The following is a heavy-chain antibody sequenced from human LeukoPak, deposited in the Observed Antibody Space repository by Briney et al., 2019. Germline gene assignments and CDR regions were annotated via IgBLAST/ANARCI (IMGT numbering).Heavy chain of an antibody. CDR3: ARGWLHDAFDI. V-gene: IGHV4-30-2*01. CDR1: GGSISSGGYS. CDR2: IYHSGST. Sequence: PSQTLSLTCAVSGGSISSGGYSWSWIRQPPGTGLEWIGYIYHSGSTYYNPSLKSRVTISVDRSKNQFSLKLSSVTAADTAVYYCARGWLHDAFDIWGQGTMVTVSS. J-gene: IGHJ3*02. D-gene: IGHD5-12*01.